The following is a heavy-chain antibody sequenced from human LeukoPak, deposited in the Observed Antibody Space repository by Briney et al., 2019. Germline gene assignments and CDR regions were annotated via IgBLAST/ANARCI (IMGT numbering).Heavy chain of an antibody. J-gene: IGHJ4*02. D-gene: IGHD5-12*01. Sequence: GGSLRLSCAASGFTFSNYLMHWVRQAPGRGLEWAAAISHDGSDKYYADSVRGRFPISRDNSKNTLYLQMNSLRAEDTAVYYCARAGGHSGYDFAYWGQGTLVTVSS. CDR1: GFTFSNYL. CDR2: ISHDGSDK. V-gene: IGHV3-30-3*01. CDR3: ARAGGHSGYDFAY.